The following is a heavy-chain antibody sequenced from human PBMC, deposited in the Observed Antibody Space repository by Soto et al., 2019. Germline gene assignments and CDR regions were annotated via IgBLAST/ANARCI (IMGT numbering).Heavy chain of an antibody. J-gene: IGHJ6*02. CDR3: ARAGFGGDGMDV. Sequence: PGGSLRLSCGASGFDFSDHEMNWVRQAPGKGLEWVSYSSSTGSTTFYADSVEGRFTISRDNAKNSLLLQMNSLRGEDTAVYYCARAGFGGDGMDVWGQGTTVTVSS. D-gene: IGHD3-10*01. CDR1: GFDFSDHE. V-gene: IGHV3-48*03. CDR2: SSSTGSTT.